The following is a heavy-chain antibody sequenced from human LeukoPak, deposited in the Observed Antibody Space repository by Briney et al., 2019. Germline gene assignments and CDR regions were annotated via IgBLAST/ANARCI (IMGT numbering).Heavy chain of an antibody. CDR3: ASGYSGYDTDYYYYYYMDV. Sequence: SETLALTCGVDGGSASGYYWSWIRQSPGKGLEWIGEVNHRGTANYNPSLRRRATISVDTSKNQFSLRLTSVTAADTAVYYCASGYSGYDTDYYYYYYMDVWGKGTTVTVSS. V-gene: IGHV4-34*01. D-gene: IGHD5-12*01. CDR2: VNHRGTA. CDR1: GGSASGYY. J-gene: IGHJ6*03.